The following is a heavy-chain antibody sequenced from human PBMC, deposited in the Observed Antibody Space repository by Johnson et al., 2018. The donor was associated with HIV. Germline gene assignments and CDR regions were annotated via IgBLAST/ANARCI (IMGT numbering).Heavy chain of an antibody. CDR1: GFTFSSYA. D-gene: IGHD3-22*01. CDR2: ISYDGSNK. CDR3: AREAHYYDSSGLKRGAFDI. Sequence: QVQLVESGGGVVQPGRSLRLSCAASGFTFSSYAMHWVRQAPGKWLVWVAVISYDGSNKYYADSVKGRFTISRDNSKNTLYLQMNSLRAEDTAVYYCAREAHYYDSSGLKRGAFDIWGQGTMVTVSS. J-gene: IGHJ3*02. V-gene: IGHV3-30-3*01.